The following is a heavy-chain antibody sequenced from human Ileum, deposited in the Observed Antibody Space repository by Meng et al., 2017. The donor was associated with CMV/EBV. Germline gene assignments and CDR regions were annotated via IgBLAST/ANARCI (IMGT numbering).Heavy chain of an antibody. V-gene: IGHV1-18*01. J-gene: IGHJ6*02. D-gene: IGHD1-1*01. CDR3: ARRDFHPKYTGMDV. Sequence: ASVKVSCKASGYTFTNHGINWVRQAPGQGLELMGWIKPYNGDTHYVQKVQGRVTMTTDTSTSTAYMELRSLRFDDTAIYYCARRDFHPKYTGMDVWGQGTTVTVSS. CDR1: GYTFTNHG. CDR2: IKPYNGDT.